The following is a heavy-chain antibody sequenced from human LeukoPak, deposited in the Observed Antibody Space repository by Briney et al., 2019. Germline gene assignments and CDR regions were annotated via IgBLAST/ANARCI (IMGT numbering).Heavy chain of an antibody. J-gene: IGHJ4*02. Sequence: GGSLRLSCAASGFTFSSYAMPWVRQAPGKGLEWVAVISYDGSNKYYADSVKGRFTISRDNSNNTLYLQMNSLRAEDTAVYYCARDFVFDSSSWYKGYWGQGTLVTVSS. V-gene: IGHV3-30-3*01. D-gene: IGHD6-13*01. CDR2: ISYDGSNK. CDR1: GFTFSSYA. CDR3: ARDFVFDSSSWYKGY.